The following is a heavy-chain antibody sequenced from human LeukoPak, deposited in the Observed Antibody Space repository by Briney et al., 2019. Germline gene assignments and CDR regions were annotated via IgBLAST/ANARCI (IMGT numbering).Heavy chain of an antibody. CDR3: ARWYSSGWYSDY. J-gene: IGHJ4*02. Sequence: GGSLRLSCAASGFTFSTSWMSWVRQVPGKGLEWVANIKKDGSETYYVDSVKGRFTISRDNAKNSLYLQMNSLRAEDTAVYYCARWYSSGWYSDYWGQGTLVTVSS. CDR2: IKKDGSET. D-gene: IGHD6-19*01. V-gene: IGHV3-7*01. CDR1: GFTFSTSW.